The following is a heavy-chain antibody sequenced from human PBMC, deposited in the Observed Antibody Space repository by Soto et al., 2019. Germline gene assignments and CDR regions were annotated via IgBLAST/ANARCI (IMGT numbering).Heavy chain of an antibody. Sequence: PGESLKISCNGSGYSFTSYWIGWVRQMPGKGLEWMGIIYPGDSDTRYSPSFQGQVTISADKSISTAYLQWSSLKASDTAMYYCARHEHIAVDYYGMDVWGQGNTVTVSS. D-gene: IGHD6-19*01. V-gene: IGHV5-51*01. CDR2: IYPGDSDT. J-gene: IGHJ6*02. CDR1: GYSFTSYW. CDR3: ARHEHIAVDYYGMDV.